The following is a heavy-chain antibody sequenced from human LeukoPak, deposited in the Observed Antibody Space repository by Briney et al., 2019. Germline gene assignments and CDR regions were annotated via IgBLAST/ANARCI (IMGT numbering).Heavy chain of an antibody. V-gene: IGHV3-23*01. D-gene: IGHD4-17*01. CDR3: AKGSPDYGDHGLLGYYYYGMDV. CDR2: ISGSGGST. Sequence: GGSLRLSCAASGFIFSNYGMNWVRQAPGKGLEWVSAISGSGGSTYYADSVKGRFTISRDNSKNTLYLQMNSLRAEDTAVYYCAKGSPDYGDHGLLGYYYYGMDVWGQGTTVTVSS. CDR1: GFIFSNYG. J-gene: IGHJ6*02.